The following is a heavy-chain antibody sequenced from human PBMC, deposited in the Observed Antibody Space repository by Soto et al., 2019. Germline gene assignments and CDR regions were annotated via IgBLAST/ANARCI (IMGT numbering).Heavy chain of an antibody. CDR3: PKVLPAPPPPPRSLYSSGWPMGPVVFDI. Sequence: PGGSLRLSCAASGFTLSSYAMSWVRQAPGKGLEWVSAISGSGGSTYYADSVKGRFTISRDNSKNTLYLQMNSLRAEDTAVYYCPKVLPAPPPPPRSLYSSGWPMGPVVFDIWGQGKRFT. J-gene: IGHJ3*02. V-gene: IGHV3-23*01. CDR2: ISGSGGST. D-gene: IGHD6-19*01. CDR1: GFTLSSYA.